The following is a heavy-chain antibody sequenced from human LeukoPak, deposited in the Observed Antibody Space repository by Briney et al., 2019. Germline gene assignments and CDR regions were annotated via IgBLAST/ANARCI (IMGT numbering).Heavy chain of an antibody. J-gene: IGHJ4*02. CDR1: GFTFSSYG. CDR3: AKDRDGGSTTTAKGFDY. V-gene: IGHV3-23*01. CDR2: ISISGGRT. Sequence: GGSLRLSCAASGFTFSSYGMSWVRQAPGKGLEWVSGISISGGRTYCADSVKGRFTISRDNSKNTVFLQMSSLRVEDTAIYYCAKDRDGGSTTTAKGFDYWAQGTLVTVSS. D-gene: IGHD2/OR15-2a*01.